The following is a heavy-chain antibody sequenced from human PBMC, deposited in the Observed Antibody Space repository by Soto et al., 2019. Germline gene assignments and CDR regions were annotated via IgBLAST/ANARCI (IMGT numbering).Heavy chain of an antibody. Sequence: QVQLQESGPGLVKPSDTLSLTCAVSGYSISSSNWWGWIRQPPGKGLEWIGYIYYSGTTYHNPSLKSRVTMSVDTSKNQFSLKVTSVTAVDTAVYYCARREIQGPIDYWGQGTLVTVSS. V-gene: IGHV4-28*01. CDR2: IYYSGTT. J-gene: IGHJ4*02. CDR3: ARREIQGPIDY. D-gene: IGHD1-26*01. CDR1: GYSISSSNW.